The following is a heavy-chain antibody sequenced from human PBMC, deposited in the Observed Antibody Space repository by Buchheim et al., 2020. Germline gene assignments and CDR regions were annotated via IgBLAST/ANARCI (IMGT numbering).Heavy chain of an antibody. J-gene: IGHJ5*02. Sequence: LVKPSGPLSLTCAVSGGSISSSNWWSWVRQPPGKGLEWIGEIYHSGSTNYNPSLKSRVTISVDKSKNQFSLKMSSVTAADTAVYYCASADGSPFRARARGFDPWGQGTL. CDR2: IYHSGST. V-gene: IGHV4-4*02. CDR3: ASADGSPFRARARGFDP. D-gene: IGHD6-25*01. CDR1: GGSISSSNW.